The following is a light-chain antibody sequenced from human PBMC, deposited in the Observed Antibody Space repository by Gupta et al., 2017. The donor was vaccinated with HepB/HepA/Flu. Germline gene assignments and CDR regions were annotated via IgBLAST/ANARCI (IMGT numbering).Light chain of an antibody. J-gene: IGLJ2*01. CDR3: QSYDSSLSGV. Sequence: QSVLTQPPSVSGAPGQRVTISCTGSSSNIGAGYDVHWYQQFSGKAPKLLIYGNSNRPSGVPDRFSGSKSGNSASLAITGIQAEEEADYYCQSYDSSLSGVFGGGTKLTVL. V-gene: IGLV1-40*01. CDR2: GNS. CDR1: SSNIGAGYD.